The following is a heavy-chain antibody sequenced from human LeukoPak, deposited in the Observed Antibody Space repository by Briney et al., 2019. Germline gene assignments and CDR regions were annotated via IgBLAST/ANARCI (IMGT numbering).Heavy chain of an antibody. CDR1: GGSISSYY. D-gene: IGHD3-22*01. J-gene: IGHJ4*02. V-gene: IGHV4-34*01. CDR2: INHSGST. Sequence: SETLSLTCTVSGGSISSYYWSWIRQPPGKGLEWIGEINHSGSTNYNPSLKSRVTISVDTSKNQFSLKLSSVTAAGTAVYYCARANLGGSYDSSGYYPLWGQGTLVTVSS. CDR3: ARANLGGSYDSSGYYPL.